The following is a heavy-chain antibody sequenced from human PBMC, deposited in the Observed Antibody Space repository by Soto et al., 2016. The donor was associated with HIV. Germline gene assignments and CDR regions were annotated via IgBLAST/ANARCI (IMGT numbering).Heavy chain of an antibody. CDR1: GYTFTGYY. V-gene: IGHV1-2*02. Sequence: QVQLVQSGAEVKKPGASAKVSCKASGYTFTGYYMHWVRQAPGQGLEWMGWINPNSGGTNYAQKFQGRVTMTRDTSISTAYMELSRLRSEDTAVYYCARECGSSCLGSYMDVWGKGTTVTVSS. J-gene: IGHJ6*03. D-gene: IGHD6-13*01. CDR2: INPNSGGT. CDR3: ARECGSSCLGSYMDV.